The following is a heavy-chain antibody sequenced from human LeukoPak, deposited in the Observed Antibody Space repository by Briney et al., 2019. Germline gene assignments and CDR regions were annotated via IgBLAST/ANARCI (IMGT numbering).Heavy chain of an antibody. V-gene: IGHV3-49*04. CDR1: GFTFGDYA. D-gene: IGHD1-7*01. Sequence: PGGSLRLSCTASGFTFGDYAVTWVRQAPGKGLEWVGFIASETYGGTAEYAASVKGRFTISRDNSKNTLYLQMNSLRAEDTAVYYCAKRRGLELLYYYYMDVWGKGTTVTISS. CDR3: AKRRGLELLYYYYMDV. J-gene: IGHJ6*03. CDR2: IASETYGGTA.